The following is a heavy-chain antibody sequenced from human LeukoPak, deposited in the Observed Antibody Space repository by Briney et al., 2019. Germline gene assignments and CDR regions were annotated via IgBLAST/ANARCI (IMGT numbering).Heavy chain of an antibody. CDR2: IYYSGST. Sequence: SETLSLTCTVSGGSISSYYWSWIRQPPGKGLEWIGYIYYSGSTNYNPSLKSRVTISVDTSKNQFSLKLSSVTAADTAVYYCARLAAGTYMDVWGQGTTVTVSS. CDR1: GGSISSYY. V-gene: IGHV4-59*08. D-gene: IGHD6-13*01. CDR3: ARLAAGTYMDV. J-gene: IGHJ6*02.